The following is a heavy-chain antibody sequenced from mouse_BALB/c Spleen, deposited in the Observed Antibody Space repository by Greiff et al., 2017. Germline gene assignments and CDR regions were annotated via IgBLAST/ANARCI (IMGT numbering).Heavy chain of an antibody. D-gene: IGHD2-4*01. CDR2: ISNGGGST. J-gene: IGHJ1*01. Sequence: DVQLVESGGGLVQPGGSLKLSCAASGFTFSSYTMSWVRQTPEKRLEWVAYISNGGGSTYYPDTVKGRFTISRDNAKNTLYLQMSSLKSEGTAMYYCARWEGLRRNWYFDVWGAGTTVTVSS. V-gene: IGHV5-12-2*01. CDR1: GFTFSSYT. CDR3: ARWEGLRRNWYFDV.